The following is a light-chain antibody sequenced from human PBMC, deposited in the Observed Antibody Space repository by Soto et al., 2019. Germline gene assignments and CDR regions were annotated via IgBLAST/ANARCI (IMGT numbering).Light chain of an antibody. CDR2: LAY. V-gene: IGKV2-28*01. J-gene: IGKJ4*01. Sequence: DVVLTQSPLSLPVTPGEPASISCRPSQSLLSTNGYNYLNWYVQRPGQSPQLLIYLAYNRASGVPDRFSGRGSGTDFTLKISRVEAEDVGIYYCMQGLTAPLTFGGGTKVEIK. CDR1: QSLLSTNGYNY. CDR3: MQGLTAPLT.